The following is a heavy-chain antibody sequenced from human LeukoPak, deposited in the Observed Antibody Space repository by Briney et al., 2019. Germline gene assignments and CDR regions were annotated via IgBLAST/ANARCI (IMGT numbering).Heavy chain of an antibody. Sequence: PGESRRLSCAASGFTFGTYAMSWVRQPPGKGLEWVSSIASSSGYISYADSVKGRFTISRDNARNSLFLQMSSLRDDDTAVYYCARDSFDSGSSPSDFWGQGTLVTVSS. CDR2: IASSSGYI. CDR1: GFTFGTYA. CDR3: ARDSFDSGSSPSDF. J-gene: IGHJ4*02. V-gene: IGHV3-21*01. D-gene: IGHD3-9*01.